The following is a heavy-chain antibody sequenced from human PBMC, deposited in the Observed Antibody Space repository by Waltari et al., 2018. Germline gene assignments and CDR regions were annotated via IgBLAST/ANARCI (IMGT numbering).Heavy chain of an antibody. J-gene: IGHJ4*02. V-gene: IGHV3-23*01. CDR1: GFTFSSYA. CDR2: ISGSGGST. CDR3: AKTKTRSSSWFDY. Sequence: EVQLLESGGGLVQPGGSLRLSCEASGFTFSSYAMSWVRQAPGKGLEWVSAISGSGGSTYYADSVKGRFTISRDNSKNTLYLQMNSLRAEDTAVYYCAKTKTRSSSWFDYWGQGTLVTVSS. D-gene: IGHD6-13*01.